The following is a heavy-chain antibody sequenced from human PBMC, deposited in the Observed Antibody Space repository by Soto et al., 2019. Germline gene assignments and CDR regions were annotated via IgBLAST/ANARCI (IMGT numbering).Heavy chain of an antibody. D-gene: IGHD2-8*01. CDR2: ITANSDYT. J-gene: IGHJ4*02. Sequence: KPGGSLRLSCAASGFHFSTYRMSWVRRAPGKGLEWVSSITANSDYTYHADSLKGRFTISRDNAKSSLYLQMNNLRVDDTALYFCPRVGVYTHASDFWGQGTQVTVSS. CDR1: GFHFSTYR. CDR3: PRVGVYTHASDF. V-gene: IGHV3-21*01.